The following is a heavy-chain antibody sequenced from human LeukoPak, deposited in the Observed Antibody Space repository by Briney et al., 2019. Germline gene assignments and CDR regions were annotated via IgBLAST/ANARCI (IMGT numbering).Heavy chain of an antibody. J-gene: IGHJ4*02. CDR2: IRYDGSNK. Sequence: TGGSLRLSCAASGFTFSSYGMHWVRQAPGKGLEWVAFIRYDGSNKYYADSVKGRFTISRDNSKNTLYLQMNSLRAEDTAVYCCAKDRGPLRYFDWSIDYWGQGTLVTVSS. D-gene: IGHD3-9*01. CDR3: AKDRGPLRYFDWSIDY. CDR1: GFTFSSYG. V-gene: IGHV3-30*02.